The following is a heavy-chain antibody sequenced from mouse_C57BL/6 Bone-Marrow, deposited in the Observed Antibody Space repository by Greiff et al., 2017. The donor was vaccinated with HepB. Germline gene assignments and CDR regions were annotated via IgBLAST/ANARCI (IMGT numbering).Heavy chain of an antibody. CDR2: SRNKANDYTT. V-gene: IGHV7-1*01. Sequence: EVKLVDSGGGLVQSGRSLRLSCATSGFTFSDFYMEWVRQAPGKGLEWIAASRNKANDYTTEYSASVKGRFIVSRDTSHSILYLQMNALRAEDTAIYYCARDDSSGYGFAYWGQGTLVTVSA. CDR3: ARDDSSGYGFAY. J-gene: IGHJ3*01. CDR1: GFTFSDFY. D-gene: IGHD3-2*02.